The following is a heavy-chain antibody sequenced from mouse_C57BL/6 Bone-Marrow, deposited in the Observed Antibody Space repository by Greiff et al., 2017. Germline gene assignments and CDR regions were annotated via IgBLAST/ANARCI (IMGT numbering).Heavy chain of an antibody. CDR1: GYTFTSYW. Sequence: QVQLQQPGAELVRPGTSVKLSCKASGYTFTSYWMHWVKQRPGQGLEWIGVIDPSDSYTNYNQKFKGKATLTVDTSSSTAYMQLSSLTSEDSAVYYCARALYNYGGFAYWGQGTLVTVSA. CDR3: ARALYNYGGFAY. J-gene: IGHJ3*01. V-gene: IGHV1-59*01. D-gene: IGHD1-3*01. CDR2: IDPSDSYT.